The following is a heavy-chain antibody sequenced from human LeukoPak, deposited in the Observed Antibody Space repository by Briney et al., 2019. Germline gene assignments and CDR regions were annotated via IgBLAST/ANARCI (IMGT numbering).Heavy chain of an antibody. CDR3: ARGLSGNEVGLDAFDI. CDR2: IYYSGST. CDR1: GGSISSSSYY. V-gene: IGHV4-39*07. Sequence: SETLSLTCTVSGGSISSSSYYWGWIRQPPGKGLEWIGSIYYSGSTCYNPSLKSRVTISVDSSKNQFSLKLSSVTAADTAVYYCARGLSGNEVGLDAFDIWGQGTMVTVSS. D-gene: IGHD4-23*01. J-gene: IGHJ3*02.